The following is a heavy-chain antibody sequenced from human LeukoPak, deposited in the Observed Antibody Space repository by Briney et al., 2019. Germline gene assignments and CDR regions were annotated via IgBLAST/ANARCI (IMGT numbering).Heavy chain of an antibody. V-gene: IGHV4-4*07. CDR3: ARHVATTWDYYYGMDV. CDR2: IYTSGST. J-gene: IGHJ6*02. CDR1: GGSISSYY. D-gene: IGHD5-12*01. Sequence: SETLSLTCTVSGGSISSYYWSWIRQPAGKGLEWIGRIYTSGSTNYNPSLKSRVTISVDTSKNQFSLKLSSVTAADTAVYYCARHVATTWDYYYGMDVWGQGTTVTVSS.